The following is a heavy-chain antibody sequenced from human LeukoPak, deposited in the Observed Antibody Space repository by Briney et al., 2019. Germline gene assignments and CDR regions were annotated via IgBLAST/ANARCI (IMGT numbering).Heavy chain of an antibody. CDR3: ARGRTLGPGHAFDI. D-gene: IGHD1-14*01. CDR2: ILYDGSNK. J-gene: IGHJ3*02. CDR1: GFTFSNYG. V-gene: IGHV3-30*02. Sequence: PGGSLRLSCAASGFTFSNYGMHWVRQAPGKGLEWVAFILYDGSNKYYADSVKGRFTISRDNSKNTLYLQMNSLRVEDTAVYYCARGRTLGPGHAFDIWGQGTMVTVSS.